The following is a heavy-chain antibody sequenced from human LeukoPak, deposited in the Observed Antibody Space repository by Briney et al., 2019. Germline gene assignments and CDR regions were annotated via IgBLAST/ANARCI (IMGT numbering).Heavy chain of an antibody. CDR3: ARAGSIYGWFDY. Sequence: SETLSLTCAVYGGSFSGYYWSWIRQPPGKGLEWIGEITHSGSTNYNPSLKSRVTISVDTSKNQFSLRLSSVTAADTAVYFCARAGSIYGWFDYWGQGTLVTVSS. CDR2: ITHSGST. D-gene: IGHD5-18*01. J-gene: IGHJ4*02. CDR1: GGSFSGYY. V-gene: IGHV4-34*01.